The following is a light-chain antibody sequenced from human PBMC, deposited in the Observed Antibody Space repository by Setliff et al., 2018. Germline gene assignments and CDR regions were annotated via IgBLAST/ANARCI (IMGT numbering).Light chain of an antibody. J-gene: IGLJ1*01. CDR1: TSDVGSFNY. V-gene: IGLV2-14*01. CDR3: CSYGRGSIDV. CDR2: DVN. Sequence: SALTQPASVSGSPGQSITISCTGTTSDVGSFNYVSWYQQYPAKGPTLLIFDVNKRAAGVSNRFSGSKSGNTAFLSISGLQGDDEADYYCCSYGRGSIDVFGSGTKGTVL.